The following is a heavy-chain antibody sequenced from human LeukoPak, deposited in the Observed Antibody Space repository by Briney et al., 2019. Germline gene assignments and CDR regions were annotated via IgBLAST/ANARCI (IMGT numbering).Heavy chain of an antibody. Sequence: GGSLRLSCAASGFTVSSNSMSWIRQAPGKGLEWVSYISSSSSYTNYADSVKGRFTISRDNAKNSLYLQMNSLRAEDTAVYYCAREGSSSWFDPWGQGTLVTVSS. D-gene: IGHD6-13*01. CDR2: ISSSSSYT. CDR1: GFTVSSNS. CDR3: AREGSSSWFDP. J-gene: IGHJ5*02. V-gene: IGHV3-11*05.